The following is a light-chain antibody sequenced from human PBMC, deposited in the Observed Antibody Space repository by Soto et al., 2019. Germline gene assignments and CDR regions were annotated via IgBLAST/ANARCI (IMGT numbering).Light chain of an antibody. J-gene: IGKJ4*01. CDR2: AAS. CDR3: QQLNTYPFT. V-gene: IGKV1-9*01. CDR1: QGISSY. Sequence: DIQLTQSPSFLSASVGDRVTITCRASQGISSYLAWYQQKPGKAPKLLIYAASTLQSGVPSRFSGSESGTELTLTISSLQPEDFATYYCQQLNTYPFTFGGGTKVEIK.